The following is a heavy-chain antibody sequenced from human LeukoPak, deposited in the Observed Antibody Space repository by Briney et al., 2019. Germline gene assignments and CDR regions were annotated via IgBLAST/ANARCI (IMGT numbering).Heavy chain of an antibody. Sequence: GGSLRLSCAASGFTVSTHYMTWVRQAPGKGLECVSVIYSGGSTYYADSVKGRFTVSRDNSKNTLYLQMNSLRAEDTAMYYCARGLGYCTSTTCLLPFDYWGQGTLVTVSS. D-gene: IGHD2-2*01. CDR3: ARGLGYCTSTTCLLPFDY. CDR2: IYSGGST. J-gene: IGHJ4*02. V-gene: IGHV3-53*01. CDR1: GFTVSTHY.